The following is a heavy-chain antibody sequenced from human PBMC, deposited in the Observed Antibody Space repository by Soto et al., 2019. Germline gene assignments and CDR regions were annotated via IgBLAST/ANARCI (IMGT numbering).Heavy chain of an antibody. Sequence: QVQLRESGPGLVKPSQTLSLTCTVSGGSINSGGYYWNWIRQHPGKGLEWIGYMYYSGSTDYNPFLRSRVIISADTSENHFSLKLSSVTAADTAVYFCARVYRQSGYSSSWVFDYWGQGTLVNVSS. CDR3: ARVYRQSGYSSSWVFDY. CDR2: MYYSGST. CDR1: GGSINSGGYY. D-gene: IGHD6-13*01. V-gene: IGHV4-31*03. J-gene: IGHJ4*02.